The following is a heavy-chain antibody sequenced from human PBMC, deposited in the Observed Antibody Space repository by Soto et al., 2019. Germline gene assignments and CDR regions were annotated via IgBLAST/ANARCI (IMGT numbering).Heavy chain of an antibody. CDR2: INPNSGGT. V-gene: IGHV1-2*02. Sequence: ASVKVSCKASGYTFTGYYMHWVRQAPGQGLEWMGWINPNSGGTNYAQKFQGRVTMTRDTSISTAYMELSRLRSDDTAVYYCARDLRYCSSSTSCYNYYYYGMDVWGQGTTVTVSS. D-gene: IGHD2-2*02. J-gene: IGHJ6*02. CDR1: GYTFTGYY. CDR3: ARDLRYCSSSTSCYNYYYYGMDV.